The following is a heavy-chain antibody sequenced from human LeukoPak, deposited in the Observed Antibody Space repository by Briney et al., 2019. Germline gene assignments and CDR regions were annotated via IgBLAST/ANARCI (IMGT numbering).Heavy chain of an antibody. D-gene: IGHD4-17*01. Sequence: PSETLSLTCTVSGGSITSYYWSWIRQPPGKGLEWIGYIYYSGTTNYNPSLKSRVTTSVDTSNNQFSLTVNSMTAADTAVYYCVRSKSGTYGWFDPWGQGTLVTVSS. CDR2: IYYSGTT. CDR1: GGSITSYY. J-gene: IGHJ5*02. CDR3: VRSKSGTYGWFDP. V-gene: IGHV4-59*01.